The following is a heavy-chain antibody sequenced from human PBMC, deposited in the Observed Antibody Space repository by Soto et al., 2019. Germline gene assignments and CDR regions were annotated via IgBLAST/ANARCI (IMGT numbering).Heavy chain of an antibody. V-gene: IGHV3-30*18. J-gene: IGHJ4*02. CDR2: TSYDGNNE. Sequence: LRLSCAASGFAFSNYAMHWVRQAPGKGLEWVALTSYDGNNEYYTDSVKGRFTISRDNSKNTLFLQMNSPRPEDTAVYYCAKDKGVFNWATSYFDYWGQGALVTVSS. CDR1: GFAFSNYA. D-gene: IGHD1-1*01. CDR3: AKDKGVFNWATSYFDY.